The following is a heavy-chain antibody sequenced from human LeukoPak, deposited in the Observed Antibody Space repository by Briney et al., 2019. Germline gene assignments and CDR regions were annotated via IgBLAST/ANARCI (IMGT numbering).Heavy chain of an antibody. CDR3: ASGGHLDY. V-gene: IGHV3-7*01. CDR2: IKQDGSEK. CDR1: GFTFSSYW. J-gene: IGHJ4*02. Sequence: PGGSLRLSCAASGFTFSSYWMTGARQAPGKGLEGVANIKQDGSEKHYVDSVQGRFTISRDNAKNSLYLQMNSLRAEDTAVYFCASGGHLDYWGQGTLVTVSS.